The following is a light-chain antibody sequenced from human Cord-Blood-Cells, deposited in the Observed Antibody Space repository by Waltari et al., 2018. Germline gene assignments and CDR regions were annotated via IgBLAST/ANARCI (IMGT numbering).Light chain of an antibody. CDR3: QKYNSAPPIT. CDR2: AAS. V-gene: IGKV1-27*01. CDR1: QGISNY. J-gene: IGKJ2*01. Sequence: DIQMTQSLSSLSASVGDRVTITCRPSQGISNYLAWYQQKPGKVPKLLIYAASTLQSGVPSRCSGSGSGTDFTLTISSRQPEDVATYYCQKYNSAPPITFGQGTKLEIK.